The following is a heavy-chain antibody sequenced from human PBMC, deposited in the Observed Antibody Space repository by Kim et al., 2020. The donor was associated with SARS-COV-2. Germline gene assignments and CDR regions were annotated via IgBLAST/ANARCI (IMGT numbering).Heavy chain of an antibody. D-gene: IGHD3-22*01. CDR1: GYTFTSYY. V-gene: IGHV1-46*01. Sequence: ASVKVSCKASGYTFTSYYMHWVRQAPGQGLEWMGIINPSGGSTSYAQKFQGRVTMTRDTSTSTVYMELSSLRSEDTAVYYCARAYYYDSSGILTAFDIWGQGTMVTVSS. CDR2: INPSGGST. J-gene: IGHJ3*02. CDR3: ARAYYYDSSGILTAFDI.